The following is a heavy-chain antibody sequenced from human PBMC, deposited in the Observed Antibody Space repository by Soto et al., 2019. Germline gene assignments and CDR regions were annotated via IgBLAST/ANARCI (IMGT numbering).Heavy chain of an antibody. J-gene: IGHJ4*02. CDR1: GGTFSCYT. CDR3: ARLVDTADFDY. V-gene: IGHV1-69*02. D-gene: IGHD5-18*01. CDR2: IIPILGIA. Sequence: QVQLVQSGAEVKKPGSSVKVSCKASGGTFSCYTISWVRQAPGQGLEWMGRIIPILGIANYAQKFQGRVTITADKSTSTAYMELSSLRSEDTAVYYCARLVDTADFDYWGQGTLVTVSS.